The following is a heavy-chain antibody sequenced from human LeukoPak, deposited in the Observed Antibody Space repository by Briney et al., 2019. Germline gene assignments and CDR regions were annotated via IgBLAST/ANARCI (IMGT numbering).Heavy chain of an antibody. D-gene: IGHD3-22*01. CDR2: IIPIFGTA. CDR1: GGTFSSYA. J-gene: IGHJ3*02. V-gene: IGHV1-69*06. Sequence: ASVKVSCKASGGTFSSYAISWVRQAPGQGLEWMGGIIPIFGTANYAQKFQGRVTITADKSTSTAYMELSSLRSEDTAVYYCARERFYITMMDHDAFDIWGQGTMVTVSS. CDR3: ARERFYITMMDHDAFDI.